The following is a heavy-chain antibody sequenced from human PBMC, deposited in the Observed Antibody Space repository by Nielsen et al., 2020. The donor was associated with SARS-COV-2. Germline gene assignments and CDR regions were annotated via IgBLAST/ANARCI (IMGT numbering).Heavy chain of an antibody. Sequence: ASVKVSCKASGYTFTSYGISWVRQAPGQGLEWMGRINPNSGGTNYAQKFQGRVTMTRDTSISTAYMELSRLRSDDTAVYYCARDGYYGSGTLPHFWGQGTLVTVSS. D-gene: IGHD3-10*01. V-gene: IGHV1-2*06. J-gene: IGHJ4*02. CDR3: ARDGYYGSGTLPHF. CDR2: INPNSGGT. CDR1: GYTFTSYG.